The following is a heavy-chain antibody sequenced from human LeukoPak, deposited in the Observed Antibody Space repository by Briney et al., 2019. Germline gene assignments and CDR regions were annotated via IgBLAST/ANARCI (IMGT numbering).Heavy chain of an antibody. CDR2: IIPIFGTA. J-gene: IGHJ6*03. V-gene: IGHV1-69*13. Sequence: ASVKVSCKASGGTFSSYAISWVRQAPGQGLEWMGGIIPIFGTANYAQKFQGRVTITADESTSTAYMELSSLRSEDTAVYCEARRRGDYYYYYMDVWGKGTTVTVSS. CDR3: ARRRGDYYYYYMDV. CDR1: GGTFSSYA.